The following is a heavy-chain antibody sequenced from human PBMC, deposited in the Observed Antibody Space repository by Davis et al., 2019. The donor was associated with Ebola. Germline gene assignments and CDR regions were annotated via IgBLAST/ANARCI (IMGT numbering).Heavy chain of an antibody. V-gene: IGHV3-21*01. CDR1: GFTFSSYS. CDR3: ARDREYYDFWSGYYSDYYYGMDV. CDR2: ISSSSSYI. D-gene: IGHD3-3*01. Sequence: WGSLRLSCAASGFTFSSYSMNWVRQAPGKGLEWVSSISSSSSYIYYADSVKGRFTISRDNAKNLLYLQMNSLRAEDTAVYYCARDREYYDFWSGYYSDYYYGMDVWGQGTTVNVSS. J-gene: IGHJ6*02.